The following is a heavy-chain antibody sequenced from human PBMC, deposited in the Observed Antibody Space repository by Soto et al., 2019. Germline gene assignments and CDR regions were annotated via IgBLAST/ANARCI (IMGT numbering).Heavy chain of an antibody. Sequence: ASVKFSCKVSGYTLTELSMHWVRQAPGKGLEWMGGFDPEDGETIYAQKFQGRVTMTEDTSTDTAYMELSSLRSEDTAVYYCATEKYSSSPGVFDYWGQGTLVTVSS. D-gene: IGHD6-6*01. V-gene: IGHV1-24*01. CDR3: ATEKYSSSPGVFDY. CDR2: FDPEDGET. CDR1: GYTLTELS. J-gene: IGHJ4*02.